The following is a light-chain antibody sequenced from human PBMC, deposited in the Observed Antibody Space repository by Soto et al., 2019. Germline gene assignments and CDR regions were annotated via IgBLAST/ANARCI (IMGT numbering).Light chain of an antibody. V-gene: IGKV3-15*01. Sequence: EIVMTQSPATLSVSPGERATLSCRASQSVSSNLAWYQQKPGQAPRLLIYYASTRTTGIPARFSGSGSGTECTLTISSLQSEDFAVYYCQQYNNWPPLTVGGGTKVEIK. CDR2: YAS. CDR3: QQYNNWPPLT. J-gene: IGKJ4*01. CDR1: QSVSSN.